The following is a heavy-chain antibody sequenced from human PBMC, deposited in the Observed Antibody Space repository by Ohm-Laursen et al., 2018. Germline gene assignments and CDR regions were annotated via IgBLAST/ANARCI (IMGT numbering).Heavy chain of an antibody. CDR2: INHSGST. V-gene: IGHV4-34*01. Sequence: TLSLTCTVSGASINSHHWSFIRQPPGKGLEWIGVINHSGSTNYNPSLKSRVTISIDTSKNQFSLKLSSVTAADTAVYYCARGTPPALDVVVVAATGDYYYYYGMDVWGQGTTVTVSS. CDR3: ARGTPPALDVVVVAATGDYYYYYGMDV. D-gene: IGHD2-15*01. J-gene: IGHJ6*02. CDR1: GASINSHH.